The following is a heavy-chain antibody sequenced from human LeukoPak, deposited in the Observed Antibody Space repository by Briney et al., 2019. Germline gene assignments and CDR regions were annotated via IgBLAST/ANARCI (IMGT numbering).Heavy chain of an antibody. CDR2: IIPIFGTA. J-gene: IGHJ6*02. CDR1: GGTFSSYA. V-gene: IGHV1-69*13. D-gene: IGHD6-6*01. Sequence: SVKVSCKASGGTFSSYAISWVRQAPGQGLEWMGGIIPIFGTANYAQKFQGRVTITADESTSTAYMELSSLRSEDTAVYYCARVRQLVRYYYGMDVWGQGTTVTVSS. CDR3: ARVRQLVRYYYGMDV.